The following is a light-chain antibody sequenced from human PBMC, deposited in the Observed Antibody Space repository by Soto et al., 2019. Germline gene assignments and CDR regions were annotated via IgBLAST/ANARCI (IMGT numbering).Light chain of an antibody. V-gene: IGLV1-44*01. CDR1: ASNIGRDP. CDR3: AGWDGSLKGFV. Sequence: QSVLTQPPSASRAPGQRVTISCSGSASNIGRDPVNWYQQVPGTAPKLLIYENNHRPSGVPDRFSGSKSGTSASLAISGLQSEDEAEYFCAGWDGSLKGFVFGTGTKVTVL. CDR2: ENN. J-gene: IGLJ1*01.